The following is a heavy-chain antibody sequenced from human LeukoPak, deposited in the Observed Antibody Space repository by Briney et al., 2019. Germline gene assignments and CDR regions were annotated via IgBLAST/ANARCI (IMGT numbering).Heavy chain of an antibody. CDR1: GYTFTSYY. D-gene: IGHD4-17*01. V-gene: IGHV1-2*02. Sequence: VASVKVSCKASGYTFTSYYMHWVRQAPGQGLEWMGWINPNSGGTNYAQKFQGRVTMTRDTSISTAYMELSRLRSDDTAVYYCAREPQDYGDYPIDYWGQGTLVTVSS. CDR2: INPNSGGT. CDR3: AREPQDYGDYPIDY. J-gene: IGHJ4*02.